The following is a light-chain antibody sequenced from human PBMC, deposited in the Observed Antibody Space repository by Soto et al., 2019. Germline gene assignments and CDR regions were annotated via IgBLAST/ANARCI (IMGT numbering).Light chain of an antibody. Sequence: QSALTQPASVSGSPGQSITISCSGTASDIGNYNYVSWHQVHPGQAPKLLIYGVSNRPSGVSDRFSGSKSGNAASLTISGLQAEDEADYYCSSYSAYTTLWLFGGGTKLTVL. V-gene: IGLV2-14*01. CDR2: GVS. J-gene: IGLJ3*02. CDR3: SSYSAYTTLWL. CDR1: ASDIGNYNY.